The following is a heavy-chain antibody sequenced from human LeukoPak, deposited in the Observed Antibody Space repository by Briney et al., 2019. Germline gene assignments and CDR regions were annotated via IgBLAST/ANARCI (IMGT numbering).Heavy chain of an antibody. V-gene: IGHV3-30*04. CDR2: ISYDGSNK. D-gene: IGHD5-24*01. Sequence: LPGRSLRLSCAASGFTFSSYAMNWVRQAPGKGLEWVALISYDGSNKYYADSVKGRFTISRDNSKNTVYLQMNSLRAEDTAVYYCARARRWLQFDFDYWGQGTLVTVSS. CDR3: ARARRWLQFDFDY. J-gene: IGHJ4*02. CDR1: GFTFSSYA.